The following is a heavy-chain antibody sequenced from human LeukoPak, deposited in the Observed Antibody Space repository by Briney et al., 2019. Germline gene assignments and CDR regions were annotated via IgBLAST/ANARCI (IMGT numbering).Heavy chain of an antibody. D-gene: IGHD2-15*01. V-gene: IGHV4-59*01. Sequence: SETLSLTCTVSGGSISSYYWSWIRQPPGKGLEWIVYIYYSGCTNYNPSVKSRVTISVDTSNNQLCMTLSSVPAADPAVYYCAREAPRYCSGGSCSPLLYYYYYMDVWGKGTTVTVSS. CDR2: IYYSGCT. J-gene: IGHJ6*03. CDR1: GGSISSYY. CDR3: AREAPRYCSGGSCSPLLYYYYYMDV.